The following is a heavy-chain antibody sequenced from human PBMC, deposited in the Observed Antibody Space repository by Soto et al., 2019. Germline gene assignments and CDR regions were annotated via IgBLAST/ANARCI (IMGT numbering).Heavy chain of an antibody. CDR3: ARAYYYGSGIYFDY. CDR2: IYHSGST. J-gene: IGHJ4*02. Sequence: QVQLQESGPGLVKPSGTLSLTCAVSGGSISSSNWWSWVRQPPVKGLEWIGEIYHSGSTNYKPSLKSRITISVDKSKNQYSLKLSSVTAADTAVYYCARAYYYGSGIYFDYWGQGTLVTVSS. CDR1: GGSISSSNW. V-gene: IGHV4-4*02. D-gene: IGHD3-10*01.